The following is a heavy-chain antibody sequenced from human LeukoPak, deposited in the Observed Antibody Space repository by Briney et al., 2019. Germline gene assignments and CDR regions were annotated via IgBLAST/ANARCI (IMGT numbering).Heavy chain of an antibody. CDR2: IYYSGST. V-gene: IGHV4-59*01. CDR1: GGSISSYY. Sequence: NSSETLSLTCTVSGGSISSYYWSWIRQPPGKGLEWIGYIYYSGSTNYNPSLKSRVTISVDTSKNQFSLKLSSVTAADTAVYYCARDRYYGSGSYIDYRGQGTLVTVSS. CDR3: ARDRYYGSGSYIDY. J-gene: IGHJ4*02. D-gene: IGHD3-10*01.